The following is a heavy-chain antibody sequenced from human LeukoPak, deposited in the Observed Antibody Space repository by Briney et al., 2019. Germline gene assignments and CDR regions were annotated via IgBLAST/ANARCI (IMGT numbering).Heavy chain of an antibody. CDR2: IYYSGST. V-gene: IGHV4-59*01. J-gene: IGHJ4*02. D-gene: IGHD3-10*01. CDR1: GGSISSYY. CDR3: AKGPVLLLDY. Sequence: PSETLSLTCTVSGGSISSYYWSWIRQPPGKGLEWIGYIYYSGSTNYNPSLKSRVTISVDTPKNQFSLKLSSVTAADTAVYYCAKGPVLLLDYWGQGTLVTVSS.